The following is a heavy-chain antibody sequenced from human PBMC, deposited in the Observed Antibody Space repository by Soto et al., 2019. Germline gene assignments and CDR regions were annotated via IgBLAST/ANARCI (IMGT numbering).Heavy chain of an antibody. D-gene: IGHD6-13*01. Sequence: GASVKVSCKDSGGTFSSYASSWVRQAPGQGLEWMGGIIPIFGTANYAQKFQGRVTITADESTSTAYMELSSLRSEDTAVYYCARVGGRQQLVPKYYGMDVWGQGTTVTVSS. CDR1: GGTFSSYA. CDR2: IIPIFGTA. J-gene: IGHJ6*02. CDR3: ARVGGRQQLVPKYYGMDV. V-gene: IGHV1-69*13.